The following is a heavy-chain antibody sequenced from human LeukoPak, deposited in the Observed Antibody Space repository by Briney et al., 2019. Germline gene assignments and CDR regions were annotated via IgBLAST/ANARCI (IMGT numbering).Heavy chain of an antibody. CDR1: GGSISSDTQY. CDR3: ARHLSEEVGPYFDY. Sequence: SETLSLTCTVSGGSISSDTQYWSWIRQPPGKGPEWLGSIYYSGSTYYNPSLKSRVTISADTSKNQSSLKLSSVTAADTALYYCARHLSEEVGPYFDYWGQGILVTVSS. CDR2: IYYSGST. D-gene: IGHD6-19*01. V-gene: IGHV4-39*01. J-gene: IGHJ4*02.